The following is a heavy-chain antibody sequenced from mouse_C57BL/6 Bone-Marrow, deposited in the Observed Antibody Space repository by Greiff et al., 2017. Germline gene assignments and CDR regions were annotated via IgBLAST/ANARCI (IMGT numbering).Heavy chain of an antibody. J-gene: IGHJ2*01. CDR2: IHPSDSDT. CDR1: GYTFTSYW. Sequence: QVQLQQPGAELVKPGASVKVSCKASGYTFTSYWMHWVKQRPGQGLEWIGRIHPSDSDTNYNQKFKGKATLTVDKSSSTAYMQLSSLTSKDSEVYDCAIKGPTVVAYFDYWGQGTTLTVSS. CDR3: AIKGPTVVAYFDY. V-gene: IGHV1-74*01. D-gene: IGHD1-1*01.